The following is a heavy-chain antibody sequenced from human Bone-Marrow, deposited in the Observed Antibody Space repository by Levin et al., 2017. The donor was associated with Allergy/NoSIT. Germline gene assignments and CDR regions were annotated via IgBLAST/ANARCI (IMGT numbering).Heavy chain of an antibody. D-gene: IGHD5-18*01. V-gene: IGHV3-23*01. CDR3: AKRTRIYTARLDY. CDR2: ISGRGGST. Sequence: GESLKISCAASGFTFSSYAMSWVRQAPGKGLEWVSAISGRGGSTYYADSVKGRFTISRDNSKNTLYLQMNSLRAEDTAVYYCAKRTRIYTARLDYWGQGTLVTVSS. CDR1: GFTFSSYA. J-gene: IGHJ4*02.